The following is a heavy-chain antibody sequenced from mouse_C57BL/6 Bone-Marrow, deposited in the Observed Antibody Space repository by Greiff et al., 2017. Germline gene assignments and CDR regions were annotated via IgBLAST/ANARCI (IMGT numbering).Heavy chain of an antibody. CDR3: ARDYVPWFAY. V-gene: IGHV1-19*01. Sequence: EVQLQQSGPVLVKPGASVKMSCKASGYTFTDYYMNWVKQSHGKSLEWIGVINPYNGGTGYNQKFKGKATLTVDKSSSTAYMELNSLTSEDSAVYYCARDYVPWFAYWGQGTLVTVSA. CDR1: GYTFTDYY. J-gene: IGHJ3*01. D-gene: IGHD1-1*01. CDR2: INPYNGGT.